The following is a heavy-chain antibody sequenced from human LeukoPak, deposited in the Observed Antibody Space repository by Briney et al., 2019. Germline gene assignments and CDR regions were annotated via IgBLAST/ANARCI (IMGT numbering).Heavy chain of an antibody. J-gene: IGHJ4*02. CDR2: INHSGST. D-gene: IGHD5-12*01. Sequence: SETLSLTCAVYGESFSGYYCTWIRQPPGKGLEWIAEINHSGSTNYNPSLKSRVTISADTSKNQFSLKMNSVTAADTAVYYCARARETVAIDYWGQGTLVTVSS. CDR1: GESFSGYY. V-gene: IGHV4-34*01. CDR3: ARARETVAIDY.